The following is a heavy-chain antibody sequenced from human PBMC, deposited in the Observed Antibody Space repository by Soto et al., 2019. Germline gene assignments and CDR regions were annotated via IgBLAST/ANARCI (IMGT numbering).Heavy chain of an antibody. D-gene: IGHD4-17*01. V-gene: IGHV3-9*01. CDR2: ISWNSGSI. CDR1: GFTFDDYA. Sequence: EVHLVESGGGLVQPGRSLRLSCAASGFTFDDYAMHWVRQAPGKGLEWVSGISWNSGSIGYADSVKGRFTISRDNAKTSLYLLMNSLRAEDTAVYYCASSLQTPDYGDDYYYYGMDVWGQGTTVTVSS. J-gene: IGHJ6*02. CDR3: ASSLQTPDYGDDYYYYGMDV.